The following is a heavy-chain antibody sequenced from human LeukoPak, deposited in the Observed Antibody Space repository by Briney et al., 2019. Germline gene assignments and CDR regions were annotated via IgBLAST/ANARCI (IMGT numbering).Heavy chain of an antibody. V-gene: IGHV4-30-4*01. CDR2: IYYSGST. D-gene: IGHD5-18*01. CDR3: ARVGYSYGTRPGWFDP. CDR1: GGSISRGGYY. Sequence: PSETLSLTCTVSGGSISRGGYYWVWLRQPPGKGLEWIVYIYYSGSTYYNPSLKRRVTISVETSKNQFSLKMSSVTAAHTAVYYCARVGYSYGTRPGWFDPWGQGTLVTVSS. J-gene: IGHJ5*02.